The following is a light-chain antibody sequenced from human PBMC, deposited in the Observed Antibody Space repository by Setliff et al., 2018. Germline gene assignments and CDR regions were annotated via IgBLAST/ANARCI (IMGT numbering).Light chain of an antibody. CDR1: NSDVGDYNY. Sequence: QSALTQPAAVSGSPGQSIAISCAGSNSDVGDYNYVSWYQQHPNKAPKLIIYEVTKRPSGVSDRFSGSKSGNTASLTISGLQADDEADYYCLSYTSETTHALFAGGTK. CDR3: LSYTSETTHAL. CDR2: EVT. V-gene: IGLV2-14*01. J-gene: IGLJ2*01.